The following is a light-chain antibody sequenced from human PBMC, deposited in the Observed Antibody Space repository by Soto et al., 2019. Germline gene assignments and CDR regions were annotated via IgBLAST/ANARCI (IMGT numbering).Light chain of an antibody. CDR2: CAS. CDR3: QQYYSRPTWT. V-gene: IGKV4-1*01. CDR1: QNILYSSNNKNY. Sequence: DIVMTQSPDSLAVSLGERATINCKSSQNILYSSNNKNYLAWYQQRPGQPPKLLIYCASTREYGVPDRFSGSGSATDFTLTTGSLPAADVAVYHCQQYYSRPTWTFGQGTKVEIK. J-gene: IGKJ1*01.